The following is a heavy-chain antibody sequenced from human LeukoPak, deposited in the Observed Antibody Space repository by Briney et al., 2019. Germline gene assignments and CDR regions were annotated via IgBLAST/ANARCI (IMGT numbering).Heavy chain of an antibody. J-gene: IGHJ4*02. CDR3: ARGIGEGGSGSSDY. CDR1: GGSISSYY. CDR2: IYYSGST. Sequence: SETLSLTCTVSGGSISSYYWSWIRQPPGKGLEWIGYIYYSGSTNYNPSLKSRVTISVDTSKNQFSLKLSSVTAADTAVYYCARGIGEGGSGSSDYWGQGTLVTVSS. V-gene: IGHV4-59*08. D-gene: IGHD3-10*01.